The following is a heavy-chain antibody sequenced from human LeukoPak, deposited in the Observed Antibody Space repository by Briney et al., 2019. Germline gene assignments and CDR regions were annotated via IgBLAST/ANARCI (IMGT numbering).Heavy chain of an antibody. CDR1: GGTFSSYA. D-gene: IGHD3-22*01. CDR2: IIPIFGTA. CDR3: ARGGWNKFDY. J-gene: IGHJ4*02. V-gene: IGHV1-69*13. Sequence: ASVKVSCKASGGTFSSYAISWVRQAPGQGLEWMGGIIPIFGTANYAQKFQGRVTITADESTSTAYMELSSLRSDDTAVYYCARGGWNKFDYWGQGTLVTVSS.